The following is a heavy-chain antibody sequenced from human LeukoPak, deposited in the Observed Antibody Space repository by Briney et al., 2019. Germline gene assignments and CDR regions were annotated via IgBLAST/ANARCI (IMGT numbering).Heavy chain of an antibody. V-gene: IGHV4-34*01. CDR2: INHSGST. Sequence: SETLSLTCAVYGGSFSGYYWSWIRQPPGKGLEWIGEINHSGSTNYNPSLKSRVTMSVDTSKNQFSLKLSSVTAADTAVYYCARDYGSGSPYYYYMDVWGKGTTVTISS. J-gene: IGHJ6*03. CDR3: ARDYGSGSPYYYYMDV. CDR1: GGSFSGYY. D-gene: IGHD3-10*01.